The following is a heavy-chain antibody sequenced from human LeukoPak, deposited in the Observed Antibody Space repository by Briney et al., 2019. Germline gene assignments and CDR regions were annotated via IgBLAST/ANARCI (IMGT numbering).Heavy chain of an antibody. Sequence: GRSLRPSCAASGFTYRHYGMHWVRQAPGKGLEWVAVIWSYGTEKYYGDAVKGRFTISRDNSRNTLYLQMNSLRGEDTAVYYCAKDAQSGFDYSNSLEYWGQGTLVTVSS. J-gene: IGHJ4*02. CDR2: IWSYGTEK. D-gene: IGHD4-11*01. CDR3: AKDAQSGFDYSNSLEY. V-gene: IGHV3-33*06. CDR1: GFTYRHYG.